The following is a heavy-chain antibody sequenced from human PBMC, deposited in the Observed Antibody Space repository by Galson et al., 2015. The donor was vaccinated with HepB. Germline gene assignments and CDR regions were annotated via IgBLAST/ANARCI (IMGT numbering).Heavy chain of an antibody. Sequence: SLRLSCAASGFTFSSYGMHWVRQAPGKGLEWVAVISYDGSNKYYADSVKGRFTISRDISKNSLYLQMNSLRAEDTAVYYCARDTTMVRGPNWGQGTLVTVSS. D-gene: IGHD3-10*01. CDR2: ISYDGSNK. CDR3: ARDTTMVRGPN. J-gene: IGHJ4*02. CDR1: GFTFSSYG. V-gene: IGHV3-30*03.